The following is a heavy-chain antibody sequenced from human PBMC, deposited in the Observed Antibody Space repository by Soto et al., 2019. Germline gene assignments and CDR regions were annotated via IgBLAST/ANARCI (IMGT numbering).Heavy chain of an antibody. CDR3: ARDLGGYPVGFDY. CDR2: ISSSSSYI. Sequence: PGGSLRLSCAASGFTFSSYSMNWVRQAPGKGLEWVSSISSSSSYIYYADSVKGRFTISRDNAKNSLYLQMNSLRAEDTAVYYCARDLGGYPVGFDYWGQGTLVTVSS. J-gene: IGHJ4*02. V-gene: IGHV3-21*01. CDR1: GFTFSSYS. D-gene: IGHD5-12*01.